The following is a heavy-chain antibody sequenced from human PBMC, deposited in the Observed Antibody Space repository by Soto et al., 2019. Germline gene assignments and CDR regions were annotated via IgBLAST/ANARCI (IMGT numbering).Heavy chain of an antibody. V-gene: IGHV4-59*07. CDR3: ARIGGYHGPLDY. D-gene: IGHD6-25*01. Sequence: SDTLSLTCAVSGVSISIYFWSWIRQAPGRGLEWIGYTYHRGSTNYSPSLKSRVAISLDTSENQFSLKVNSVTAADTAVYYCARIGGYHGPLDYWGQGTPVTVSS. CDR1: GVSISIYF. J-gene: IGHJ4*02. CDR2: TYHRGST.